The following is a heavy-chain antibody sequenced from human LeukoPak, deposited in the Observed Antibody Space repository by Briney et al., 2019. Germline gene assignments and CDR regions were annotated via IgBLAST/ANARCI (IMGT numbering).Heavy chain of an antibody. V-gene: IGHV3-23*01. CDR3: AKDDAWLRYQY. Sequence: HPGGSLRLSCAASGFTFSSYEMNWVRQAPGKGLEWVSGICGSGGSTYYADSVKGRFTISRDNSKNTLDLQMNSLRAEDTAVYYCAKDDAWLRYQYWGQGTLVTVSS. CDR1: GFTFSSYE. CDR2: ICGSGGST. J-gene: IGHJ4*02. D-gene: IGHD3-9*01.